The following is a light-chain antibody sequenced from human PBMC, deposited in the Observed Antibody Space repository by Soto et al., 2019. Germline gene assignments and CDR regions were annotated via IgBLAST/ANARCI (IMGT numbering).Light chain of an antibody. Sequence: EIVMTQSPATLSVSPGERATLSCRASQSVSSNLAWYQQRPGQAPRLLIYGASTRAPGIPARLSGSGSGTEFTLTISSLQSEDFAVYYCQQHNNWPFTFGQGTKLEIK. CDR2: GAS. V-gene: IGKV3-15*01. CDR1: QSVSSN. J-gene: IGKJ2*01. CDR3: QQHNNWPFT.